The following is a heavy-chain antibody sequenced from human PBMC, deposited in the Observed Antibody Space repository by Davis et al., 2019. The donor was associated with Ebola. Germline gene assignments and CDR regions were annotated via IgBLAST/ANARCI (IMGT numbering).Heavy chain of an antibody. CDR3: ARIHGGNDLDY. Sequence: SGPTLVKPTRTLTLTCTFSGFSLSTSGVGVGWIRQPPGKALEWLALIYWNDDKRYSTSLKTRLTISKDTSKNQVVLTMTNMDPVDTATYYCARIHGGNDLDYWGQGTLVTVSS. CDR1: GFSLSTSGVG. V-gene: IGHV2-5*01. D-gene: IGHD4-23*01. CDR2: IYWNDDK. J-gene: IGHJ4*02.